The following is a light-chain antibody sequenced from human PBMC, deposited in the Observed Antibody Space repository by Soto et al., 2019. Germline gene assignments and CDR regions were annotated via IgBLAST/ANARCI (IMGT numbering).Light chain of an antibody. CDR1: QSVTGTN. CDR2: DAV. CDR3: HQYGSSLGT. Sequence: IVLTQSPVTLSLSPGEGATLSCRASQSVTGTNLAWYQQRDGQAPRLLIYDAVRRATGIPDRFSGSGSGTDFTLTISRLEPEDFAVYYCHQYGSSLGTFGQGTKVEI. V-gene: IGKV3-20*01. J-gene: IGKJ2*01.